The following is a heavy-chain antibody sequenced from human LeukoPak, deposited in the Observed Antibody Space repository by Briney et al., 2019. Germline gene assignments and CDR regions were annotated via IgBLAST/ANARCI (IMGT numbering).Heavy chain of an antibody. J-gene: IGHJ4*02. Sequence: GGSLRLSCAASGFTFSSYGMHWVRQAPGKGLEWVAVIWYDGSNKYYADSVKGRFTISRDNSKNTLYLQMNSLRAEDTAMYYCAKRETGTKNFDYWGQGTLVTVSS. CDR1: GFTFSSYG. D-gene: IGHD5-24*01. CDR2: IWYDGSNK. V-gene: IGHV3-33*06. CDR3: AKRETGTKNFDY.